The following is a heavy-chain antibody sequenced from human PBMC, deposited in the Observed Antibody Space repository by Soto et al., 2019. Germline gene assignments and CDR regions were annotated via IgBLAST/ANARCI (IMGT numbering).Heavy chain of an antibody. Sequence: PGGSLRLSCAASGFTFSSYGMHWVRQAPGKGLQWVAVIWFDGSNKYYADSVKGRFTISRDSSKNTLYLQMNSLRAEDTAVYYCARGLYYYDSSGYYSDYWGQGTLVTVSS. V-gene: IGHV3-33*03. CDR3: ARGLYYYDSSGYYSDY. CDR1: GFTFSSYG. J-gene: IGHJ4*02. CDR2: IWFDGSNK. D-gene: IGHD3-22*01.